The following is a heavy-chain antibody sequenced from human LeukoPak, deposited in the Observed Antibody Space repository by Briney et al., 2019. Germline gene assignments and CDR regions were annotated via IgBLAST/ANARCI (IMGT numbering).Heavy chain of an antibody. CDR2: ISWDGRDI. V-gene: IGHV3-43D*03. Sequence: GGSLRLSCVASGFTFDDYAMHWVRQAPGKGLEWVSLISWDGRDIYYADSVKGRFTISRDDSENSIFLQMTGLRPEDTAMYYCAKDILAHYGSGGYSGFDYWGQGTLVTVSS. CDR1: GFTFDDYA. CDR3: AKDILAHYGSGGYSGFDY. J-gene: IGHJ4*02. D-gene: IGHD3-10*01.